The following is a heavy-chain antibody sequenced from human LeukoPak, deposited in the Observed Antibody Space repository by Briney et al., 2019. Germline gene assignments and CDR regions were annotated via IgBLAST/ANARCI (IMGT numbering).Heavy chain of an antibody. CDR2: ISAYNGNT. D-gene: IGHD3-3*01. J-gene: IGHJ4*02. V-gene: IGHV1-18*01. CDR1: GYTFTSYG. Sequence: ASVKVSCKASGYTFTSYGISWVRQAPGQGLEWMGWISAYNGNTNYAQKLQGRVTMTTDTSTSTAYMELRSLRSDDTAVYYCARDRGGYYDCWSGHSTSDYWGQGTLVTVSS. CDR3: ARDRGGYYDCWSGHSTSDY.